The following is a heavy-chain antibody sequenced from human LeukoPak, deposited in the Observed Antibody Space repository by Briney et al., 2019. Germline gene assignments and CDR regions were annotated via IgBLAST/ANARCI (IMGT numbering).Heavy chain of an antibody. CDR2: IHNSGRT. D-gene: IGHD6-19*01. J-gene: IGHJ4*02. CDR3: ARDRGGWPPRADY. Sequence: SETLSLTCSVSGGSVSSYYWSWIRQSPGKGLEWIGYIHNSGRTNYNPSLKSRVTISVDTSKNQFSLKLSSVAAADTAVYYCARDRGGWPPRADYWGQGTLVTVSS. V-gene: IGHV4-59*02. CDR1: GGSVSSYY.